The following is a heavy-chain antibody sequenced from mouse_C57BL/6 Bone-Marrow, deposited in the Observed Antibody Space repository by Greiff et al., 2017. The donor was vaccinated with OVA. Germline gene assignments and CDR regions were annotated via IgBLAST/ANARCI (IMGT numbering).Heavy chain of an antibody. CDR1: GYTFTSYW. Sequence: QVQLQQPGAELVKPGASVKLSCKASGYTFTSYWMHWVKQRPGQGLEWIGMIHPNSGSTNYNEKFKSKATLTVDKSSSTAYMQLSSLTSEDSAVYYCAASPFYYYGSSFAYWGQGTLVTVSA. CDR3: AASPFYYYGSSFAY. J-gene: IGHJ3*01. CDR2: IHPNSGST. V-gene: IGHV1-64*01. D-gene: IGHD1-1*01.